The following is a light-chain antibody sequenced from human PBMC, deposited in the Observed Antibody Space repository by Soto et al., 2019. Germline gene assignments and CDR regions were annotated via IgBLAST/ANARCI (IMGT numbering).Light chain of an antibody. J-gene: IGKJ1*01. V-gene: IGKV3-20*01. CDR2: GAS. CDR1: QSVSNNY. CDR3: QQYGSSPPWT. Sequence: EIVLTQSPGTLSLSPGEGATLSCRASQSVSNNYLAWYQHKPGQAPRLLIYGASSRAIGLPDRFSGSGSGTDFFLTISRLEPEDFAVSYCQQYGSSPPWTFGQGTKVEIK.